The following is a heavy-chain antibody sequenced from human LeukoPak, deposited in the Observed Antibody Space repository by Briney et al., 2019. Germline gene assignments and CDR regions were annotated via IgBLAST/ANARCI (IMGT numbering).Heavy chain of an antibody. D-gene: IGHD6-19*01. Sequence: GGSLRLSCAASGFTFSSHWMSWVRQAPGKGLEWVANIKQDGSGKYYVDSVKGRFTISRDNSKNTLYLQMNSLRPEDTTVYYCAKDRGEQWLVTSFDYWGQGTLVTVSS. CDR3: AKDRGEQWLVTSFDY. CDR1: GFTFSSHW. V-gene: IGHV3-7*01. CDR2: IKQDGSGK. J-gene: IGHJ4*02.